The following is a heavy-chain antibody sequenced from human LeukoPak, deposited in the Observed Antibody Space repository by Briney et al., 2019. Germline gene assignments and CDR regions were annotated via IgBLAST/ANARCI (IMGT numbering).Heavy chain of an antibody. CDR1: GFTFSSYS. Sequence: GGSLRLSCAASGFTFSSYSMNWVRQAPGKGLEWVSSISSSSSYIYYADSVKGRFTISRDNAKNSLYLQMNSLRAEDTAAYYCARDEYSSGLLYYFDYWGQGTLVTVSS. J-gene: IGHJ4*02. V-gene: IGHV3-21*01. CDR3: ARDEYSSGLLYYFDY. D-gene: IGHD6-19*01. CDR2: ISSSSSYI.